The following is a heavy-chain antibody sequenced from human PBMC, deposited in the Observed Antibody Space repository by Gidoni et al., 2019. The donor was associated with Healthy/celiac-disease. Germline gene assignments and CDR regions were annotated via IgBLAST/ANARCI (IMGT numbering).Heavy chain of an antibody. CDR3: ARDPDYGDYVSVHSGAFDI. D-gene: IGHD4-17*01. V-gene: IGHV3-20*01. J-gene: IGHJ3*02. Sequence: SWVRQAPGKGLEWVSGINWNGGSTGYADSVKGRFTISRDNAKNSLYLQMNSLRAEDTALYHCARDPDYGDYVSVHSGAFDIWGQGTMVTVSS. CDR2: INWNGGST.